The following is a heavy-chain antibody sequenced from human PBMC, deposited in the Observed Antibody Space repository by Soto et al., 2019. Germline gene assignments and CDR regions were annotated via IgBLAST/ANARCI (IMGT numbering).Heavy chain of an antibody. CDR2: IYYSGST. CDR1: GGSISSSSCY. CDR3: ARQEGGIAVAGTGEGYYYYGMDV. J-gene: IGHJ6*02. D-gene: IGHD6-19*01. V-gene: IGHV4-39*01. Sequence: SETLSLTCTVSGGSISSSSCYWGWIRQPPGKGLEWIGSIYYSGSTYYNPSLKSRVTISVDTSKSQFSLKLSSVTAADTAVYYCARQEGGIAVAGTGEGYYYYGMDVWGQGTTVTVS.